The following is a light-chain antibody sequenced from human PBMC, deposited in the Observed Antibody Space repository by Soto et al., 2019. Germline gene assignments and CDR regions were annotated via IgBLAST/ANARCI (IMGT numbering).Light chain of an antibody. CDR3: QQYASSIRT. Sequence: VLTQSPGTLSLSPGERATLSCRASQTLSSRHLAWYQQKPGQAPRLLIYGSSSRATDIPDRFSGSGSGTDFTLTISRLEPEDFAVYFCQQYASSIRTFGQGTKVDIK. V-gene: IGKV3-20*01. CDR1: QTLSSRH. CDR2: GSS. J-gene: IGKJ1*01.